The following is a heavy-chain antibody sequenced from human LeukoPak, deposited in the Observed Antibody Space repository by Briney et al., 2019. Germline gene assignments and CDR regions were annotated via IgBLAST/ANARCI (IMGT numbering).Heavy chain of an antibody. D-gene: IGHD2-2*01. Sequence: SETLSLTCTVSGASVSGSAYYWGWIRQPPGKGLEWIGNIYYSGSTYYNESLESRVTISIDTSKNQFSLKLSSVTAADTAVYYCASSPYGDIVVVPAAIASDWFDPWGQGTLVTVSS. CDR1: GASVSGSAYY. J-gene: IGHJ5*02. CDR2: IYYSGST. V-gene: IGHV4-39*01. CDR3: ASSPYGDIVVVPAAIASDWFDP.